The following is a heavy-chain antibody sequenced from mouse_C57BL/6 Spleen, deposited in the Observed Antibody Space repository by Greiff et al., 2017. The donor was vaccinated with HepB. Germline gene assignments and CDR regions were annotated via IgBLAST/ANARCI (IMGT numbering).Heavy chain of an antibody. CDR2: IYPGDGDT. D-gene: IGHD1-1*01. J-gene: IGHJ3*01. Sequence: VQLQQSGAELVKPGASVKISCKASGYAFSSYWMNWVKQRPGQGLEWIGQIYPGDGDTNYNGKFKGKATLTADKSSTTAYLQLSSLTSEDSAVYFGARAVYDSSYAGFAYWGQGTLVTVSA. CDR3: ARAVYDSSYAGFAY. CDR1: GYAFSSYW. V-gene: IGHV1-80*01.